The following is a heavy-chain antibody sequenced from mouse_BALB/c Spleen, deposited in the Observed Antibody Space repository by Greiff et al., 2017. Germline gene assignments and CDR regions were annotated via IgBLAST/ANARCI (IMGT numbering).Heavy chain of an antibody. CDR2: INPYNDGT. J-gene: IGHJ4*01. Sequence: EVQVVESGPELVKPGASVKMSCKASGYTFTSYVMHWVKQKPGQGLEWIGYINPYNDGTKYNEKFKGKATLTSDKSSSTAYMELSSLTSEDSAVYYCARGGYGSPYAMDYWGQGTSVTVSS. CDR3: ARGGYGSPYAMDY. CDR1: GYTFTSYV. D-gene: IGHD1-1*01. V-gene: IGHV1-14*01.